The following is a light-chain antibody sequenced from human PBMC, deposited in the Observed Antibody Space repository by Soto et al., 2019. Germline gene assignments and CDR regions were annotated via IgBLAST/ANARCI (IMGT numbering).Light chain of an antibody. J-gene: IGLJ3*02. CDR1: SSDVGGYNY. Sequence: QSVLTQPPSASGSPGQSVTISCTGTSSDVGGYNYVSWYQQHPGKAPKLMIYGVSKRPSGVSDRFSGSKSGNTASLTVYGLQAEDEADYYCGSYAATSNWVFGGGPKLTVL. CDR3: GSYAATSNWV. V-gene: IGLV2-8*01. CDR2: GVS.